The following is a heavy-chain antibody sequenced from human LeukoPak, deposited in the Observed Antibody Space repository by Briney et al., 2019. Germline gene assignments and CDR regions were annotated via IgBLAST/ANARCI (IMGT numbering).Heavy chain of an antibody. CDR3: ERHPLVAGTGFFDY. V-gene: IGHV5-51*01. J-gene: IGHJ4*02. D-gene: IGHD6-19*01. CDR2: IYPGDSDT. CDR1: GYTFTSYW. Sequence: ASVKVSCKASGYTFTSYWIGWVRQMPGKGLEWMGIIYPGDSDTRYSPSFQGQVTISADKSISTAYLQWSSLKASDTAMYYCERHPLVAGTGFFDYWGQGTLVTVSS.